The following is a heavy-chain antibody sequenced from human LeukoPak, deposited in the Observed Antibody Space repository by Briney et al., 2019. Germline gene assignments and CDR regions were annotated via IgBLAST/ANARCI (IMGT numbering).Heavy chain of an antibody. CDR1: GDSISNYY. D-gene: IGHD1-26*01. CDR3: ARDRGSEGSTHFDY. Sequence: SETLSLTCTVSGDSISNYYWSWIRQPAGKGLEWIGRFYARGSTNYNPSLKSRVTMSVDTSKNQFSLKLTSVTAAGTAVYYCARDRGSEGSTHFDYWGQGTLVTVSS. CDR2: FYARGST. V-gene: IGHV4-4*07. J-gene: IGHJ4*02.